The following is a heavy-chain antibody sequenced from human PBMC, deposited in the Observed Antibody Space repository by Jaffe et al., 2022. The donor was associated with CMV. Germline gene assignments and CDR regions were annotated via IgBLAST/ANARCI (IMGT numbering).Heavy chain of an antibody. V-gene: IGHV4-34*01. CDR2: INHSGST. CDR3: ASARRPGAGTGYYYYYYMDV. Sequence: QVQLQQWGAGLLKPSETLSLTCAVYGGSFSGYYWSWIRQPPGKGLEWIGEINHSGSTNYNPSLKSRVTISVDTSKNQFSLKLSSVTAADTAVYYCASARRPGAGTGYYYYYYMDVWGKGTTVTVSS. J-gene: IGHJ6*03. CDR1: GGSFSGYY. D-gene: IGHD6-13*01.